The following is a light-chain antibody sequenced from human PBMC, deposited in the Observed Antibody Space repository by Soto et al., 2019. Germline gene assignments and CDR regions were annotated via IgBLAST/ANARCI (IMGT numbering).Light chain of an antibody. CDR1: SSNIGAGYD. V-gene: IGLV1-40*01. J-gene: IGLJ1*01. Sequence: QPVLTKPPSVSGAPGQRVTISCTGSSSNIGAGYDVHWYQQLPGTAPKLLTYGNSNRPSGVPDRFSGTKSATSASLAITGLHADDEADYYCQSYDSRLSGFYVFGKGTKLTVL. CDR2: GNS. CDR3: QSYDSRLSGFYV.